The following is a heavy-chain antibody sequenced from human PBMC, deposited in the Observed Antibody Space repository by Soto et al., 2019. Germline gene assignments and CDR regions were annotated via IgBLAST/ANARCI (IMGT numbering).Heavy chain of an antibody. CDR2: ISVDSGNT. Sequence: QVQLVQSGAELKKPGTSAKVPCKASGYIFTSYGISWVRQAPGQGLEWMAWISVDSGNTNYAQNFQGRVTMTTDTSASTAHMELRSLRSDDTAVYYCARFNGSGTNYYMDVWGKGTTVIVSS. CDR1: GYIFTSYG. D-gene: IGHD3-10*01. V-gene: IGHV1-18*01. CDR3: ARFNGSGTNYYMDV. J-gene: IGHJ6*03.